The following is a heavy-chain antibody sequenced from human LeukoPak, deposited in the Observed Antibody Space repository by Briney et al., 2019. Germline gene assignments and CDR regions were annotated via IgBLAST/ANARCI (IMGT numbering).Heavy chain of an antibody. CDR3: AREANDTLTGYSHYYNGMDV. Sequence: GGSLRLSCAASGFTVSSKYMSWVRQAPGKGLEWVSVIYSGGSTYYADSVKGRFTISRDNSKNTLYLQMNSLRAEDTAVYYCAREANDTLTGYSHYYNGMDVWGQGTTVTVSS. D-gene: IGHD3-9*01. CDR2: IYSGGST. CDR1: GFTVSSKY. V-gene: IGHV3-66*01. J-gene: IGHJ6*02.